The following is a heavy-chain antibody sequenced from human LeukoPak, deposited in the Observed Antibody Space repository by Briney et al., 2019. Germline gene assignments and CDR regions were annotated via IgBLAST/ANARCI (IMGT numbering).Heavy chain of an antibody. CDR1: GGSISSGSYC. J-gene: IGHJ4*02. D-gene: IGHD1-26*01. CDR3: ASLRARSYYARGFDY. Sequence: SETLSLSCTVSGGSISSGSYCWSWIGQPAGKGLEWIGHIHTSGSTNHNPSLKSRVTISVDTSKHQFSLKLSSVTAADTAVYHCASLRARSYYARGFDYWGRGTLVTVSS. CDR2: IHTSGST. V-gene: IGHV4-61*09.